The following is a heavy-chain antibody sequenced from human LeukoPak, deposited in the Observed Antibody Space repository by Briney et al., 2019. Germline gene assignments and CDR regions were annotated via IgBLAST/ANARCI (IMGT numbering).Heavy chain of an antibody. CDR1: GYGFTNYW. D-gene: IGHD4-23*01. CDR3: AIDYGGPEHFDL. Sequence: GESLKISCKGSGYGFTNYWIAWVRQMPGKGLEWMGRIDPSDSYTNYSPSFQGHVTISADKSITTAYLQWSSLKASDTAIYYCAIDYGGPEHFDLWGRGTLVTVSS. V-gene: IGHV5-10-1*01. J-gene: IGHJ2*01. CDR2: IDPSDSYT.